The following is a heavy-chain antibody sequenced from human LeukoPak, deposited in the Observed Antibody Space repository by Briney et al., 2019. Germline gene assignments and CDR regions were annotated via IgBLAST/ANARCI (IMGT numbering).Heavy chain of an antibody. CDR2: IIPIFGTA. CDR1: GGTFSSYA. D-gene: IGHD2-21*01. CDR3: ARVRKHIVVWNYMDV. V-gene: IGHV1-69*06. Sequence: GASVKVSCKASGGTFSSYAISWVRQAPGQGLEWMGGIIPIFGTANYAQKFQGRVTITADKSTSTAYMELSSLRSEDTAVYYCARVRKHIVVWNYMDVWGKGTTVTVSS. J-gene: IGHJ6*03.